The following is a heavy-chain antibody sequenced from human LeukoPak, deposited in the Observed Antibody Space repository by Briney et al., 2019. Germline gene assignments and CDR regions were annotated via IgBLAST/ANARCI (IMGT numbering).Heavy chain of an antibody. CDR1: GGSICNYY. D-gene: IGHD2-8*01. Sequence: SETLSRTCTVPGGSICNYYWIWMRQSPGKGLEWIGYIYYTWSTNYHPSLKSRVTISVDTSKNQFSLKLTSVTAANTAVYYCASSHPLSSTNEYYSPFDYWGLGTLVTVSS. J-gene: IGHJ4*02. CDR3: ASSHPLSSTNEYYSPFDY. CDR2: IYYTWST. V-gene: IGHV4-59*01.